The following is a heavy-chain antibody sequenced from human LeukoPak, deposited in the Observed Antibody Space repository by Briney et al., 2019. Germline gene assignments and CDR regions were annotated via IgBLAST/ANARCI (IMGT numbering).Heavy chain of an antibody. CDR3: ARGGSNYDFWRSPGVDAFDI. CDR1: GYSFTSYW. J-gene: IGHJ3*02. D-gene: IGHD3-3*01. V-gene: IGHV5-51*01. Sequence: GESLKISCKGSGYSFTSYWIGWVRQIPGKGLEWMGIIYPGDSDTRYSPSFQGQVTISADKSISTAYLQWSSLKASDTAMYYCARGGSNYDFWRSPGVDAFDIWGQGTMVTVSS. CDR2: IYPGDSDT.